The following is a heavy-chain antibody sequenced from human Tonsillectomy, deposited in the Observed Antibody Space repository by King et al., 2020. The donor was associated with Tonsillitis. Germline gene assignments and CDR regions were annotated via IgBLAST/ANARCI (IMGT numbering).Heavy chain of an antibody. CDR1: GFSFSIYG. CDR2: IRNDAISK. V-gene: IGHV3-30*02. J-gene: IGHJ4*02. CDR3: ARKGYPVDYFDY. D-gene: IGHD5-12*01. Sequence: VQLVESGGGVVQPGGSLRLSCAASGFSFSIYGMYWVRQAPGKGLEWVALIRNDAISKHYVDSVKGRFTISRDNSKNTLFLQMNSLRAEDTAVYYCARKGYPVDYFDYWGQGTLVTVSS.